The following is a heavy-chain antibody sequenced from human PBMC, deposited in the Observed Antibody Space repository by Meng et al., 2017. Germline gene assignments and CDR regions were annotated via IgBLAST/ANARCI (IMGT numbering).Heavy chain of an antibody. J-gene: IGHJ4*02. V-gene: IGHV3-21*01. Sequence: GGSLRLSCAASGFTFSSYSMNWVRQAPGKGLEWVSSISSSSSYIYYADSVKGRFTISRDNAKNSQYLQRNSLRAEDTAVYYCARTQSPNYYGSSGYPKHNFFDYWGQGTLVTVSS. CDR1: GFTFSSYS. CDR3: ARTQSPNYYGSSGYPKHNFFDY. D-gene: IGHD3-22*01. CDR2: ISSSSSYI.